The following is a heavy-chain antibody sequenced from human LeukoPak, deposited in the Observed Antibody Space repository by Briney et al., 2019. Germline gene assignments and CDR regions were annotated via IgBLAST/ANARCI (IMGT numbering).Heavy chain of an antibody. V-gene: IGHV4-59*01. CDR2: VHYSESS. CDR3: AKWSESGHAFDI. CDR1: GDSISSYY. D-gene: IGHD2-15*01. Sequence: SETLSLTCTVSGDSISSYYWNWIRQPPGKGLEWIGYVHYSESSNYNPSLKSRVTMSVDTSKNQFSLNLNSVTAAGTAVYYCAKWSESGHAFDIWGQGTMVTVSS. J-gene: IGHJ3*02.